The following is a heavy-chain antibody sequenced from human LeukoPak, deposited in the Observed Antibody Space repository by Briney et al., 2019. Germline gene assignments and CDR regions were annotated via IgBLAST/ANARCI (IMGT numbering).Heavy chain of an antibody. CDR3: ARDYYGSGSYYNRGFDY. J-gene: IGHJ4*02. Sequence: PGGSLRLSCAASGFTFSSYWMSWVRQAPGKGLEWVANIKQDGSEKYYVDSVKGRFTISRDNAKNSLYLQMHSLRAEDTAVYYCARDYYGSGSYYNRGFDYWGQGTLVTVSS. CDR1: GFTFSSYW. V-gene: IGHV3-7*03. CDR2: IKQDGSEK. D-gene: IGHD3-10*01.